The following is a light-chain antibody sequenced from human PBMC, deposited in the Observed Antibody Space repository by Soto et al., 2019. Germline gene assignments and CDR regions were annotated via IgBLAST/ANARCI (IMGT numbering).Light chain of an antibody. V-gene: IGKV1-39*01. CDR1: QNINTY. Sequence: DIQMTQSPSSLSASVGDRIIITCRASQNINTYLNWYQQKPGKAPNLLIYVASSLQSGVPPRFSGSGSGTDFTLTISSLQPEDFATYYCQQSSTIPPTFGQGTRLEIK. CDR2: VAS. CDR3: QQSSTIPPT. J-gene: IGKJ5*01.